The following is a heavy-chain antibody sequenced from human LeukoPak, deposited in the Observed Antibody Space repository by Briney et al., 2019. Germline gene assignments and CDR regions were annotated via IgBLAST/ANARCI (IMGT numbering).Heavy chain of an antibody. CDR2: INPNGGAP. D-gene: IGHD5-12*01. J-gene: IGHJ4*02. V-gene: IGHV1-2*02. CDR3: ARGRFSGYDFYGY. Sequence: ASVKVSCKASGYTFTDYYIHWVRQAPKQGLEWMGWINPNGGAPIYAQKFQGRVTMTRDTSISTAYMELSRLRSDDTAVYYCARGRFSGYDFYGYWGQGTLVTVSS. CDR1: GYTFTDYY.